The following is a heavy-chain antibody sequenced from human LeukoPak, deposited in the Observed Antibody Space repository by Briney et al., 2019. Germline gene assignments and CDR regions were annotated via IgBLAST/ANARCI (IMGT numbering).Heavy chain of an antibody. CDR2: ISYDGSNK. J-gene: IGHJ4*02. CDR1: GFTFSSYA. V-gene: IGHV3-30*01. D-gene: IGHD2-2*01. CDR3: ARAGYCSSTSCATTTFDY. Sequence: GESLRLSCAASGFTFSSYAMHWGRQAPGKGLEWVAVISYDGSNKYYADSVKGRFTISRDNSKNTLYLQMNSLRAEDTAVYYCARAGYCSSTSCATTTFDYWGQGTLVTVSS.